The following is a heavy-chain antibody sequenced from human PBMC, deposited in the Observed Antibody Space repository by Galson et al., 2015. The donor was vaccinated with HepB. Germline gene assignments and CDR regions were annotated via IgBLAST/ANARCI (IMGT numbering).Heavy chain of an antibody. V-gene: IGHV3-11*01. J-gene: IGHJ5*02. Sequence: SLRLSCAASGFTFSDYHMSWIRQAPGKGLEWVSYISGSGSTTIFYADSVKGRFTISRDNAKNSLYLQMTSLRAEDTAVYYCARATLGWFDPWGQGTLVTASS. CDR2: ISGSGSTTI. CDR1: GFTFSDYH. CDR3: ARATLGWFDP. D-gene: IGHD2/OR15-2a*01.